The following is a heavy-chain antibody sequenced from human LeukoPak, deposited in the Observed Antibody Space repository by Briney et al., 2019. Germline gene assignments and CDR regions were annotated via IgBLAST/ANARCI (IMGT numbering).Heavy chain of an antibody. CDR2: ISSSSSYI. CDR3: ASRVQIVGAPFDY. D-gene: IGHD1-26*01. J-gene: IGHJ4*02. CDR1: GFTFSSYS. Sequence: PGGSLRLSCAASGFTFSSYSMNWVRQAPGKGLEWVSFISSSSSYIYYADSVKARFTISRDNAKNSLYLQMNSLRAEDTAVYYCASRVQIVGAPFDYWGQGTLVTVSS. V-gene: IGHV3-21*01.